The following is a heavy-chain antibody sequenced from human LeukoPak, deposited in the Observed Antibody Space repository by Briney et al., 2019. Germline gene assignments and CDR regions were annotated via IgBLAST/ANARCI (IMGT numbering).Heavy chain of an antibody. Sequence: ASVKVSCKASGGTFSSYAISWVRQAPGQGLEWMGWISAYNGNTNYAQKLQGRVTMTTDTSTSTAYMELSRLRSDDTAVYYCILGYCSGGSCYGYFDYWGQGTLVTVSS. D-gene: IGHD2-15*01. J-gene: IGHJ4*02. CDR1: GGTFSSYA. CDR2: ISAYNGNT. V-gene: IGHV1-18*01. CDR3: ILGYCSGGSCYGYFDY.